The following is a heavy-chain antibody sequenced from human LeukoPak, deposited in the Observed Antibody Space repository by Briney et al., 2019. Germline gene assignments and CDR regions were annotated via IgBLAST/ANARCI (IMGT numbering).Heavy chain of an antibody. CDR3: AGGGIVSGSYYPSFFDY. V-gene: IGHV4-34*01. J-gene: IGHJ4*02. CDR2: INHSGST. CDR1: GGSFSGYY. Sequence: KPSETLSLTCAVYGGSFSGYYWSWIRQPPGKGLEWIGEINHSGSTNYNPSLKSRVTISVDTSKNRFSLNLSSVTAADTAVYYCAGGGIVSGSYYPSFFDYWGQGTLVTVSS. D-gene: IGHD3-10*01.